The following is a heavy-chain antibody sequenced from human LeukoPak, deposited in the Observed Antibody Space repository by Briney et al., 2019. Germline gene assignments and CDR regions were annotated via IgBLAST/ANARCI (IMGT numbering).Heavy chain of an antibody. J-gene: IGHJ4*02. V-gene: IGHV3-9*03. CDR1: GFSFDDYA. CDR3: AKGYSGSYYDPYFDY. Sequence: PGGSLRLSCAASGFSFDDYAMHWVRQAPGKGLEWVSGLSWNSAIIAYADSVKGRFTISRDNAKNSLYLQMNSLRAEDMALYYCAKGYSGSYYDPYFDYWGQGTLVTVSS. CDR2: LSWNSAII. D-gene: IGHD1-26*01.